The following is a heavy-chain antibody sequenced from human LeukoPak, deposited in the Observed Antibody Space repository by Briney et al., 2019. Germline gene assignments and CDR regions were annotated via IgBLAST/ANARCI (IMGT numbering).Heavy chain of an antibody. J-gene: IGHJ6*02. Sequence: GGSLRLSCAASGFTFSTYWMSWVRQAPGKGLEWVANIKQDGSEKYYVDSVKGRFTISRDNAKNSLYLQMNSLRAEDTAVYYCPRERWGPIAGFGDYPYNYGMDVWGQGTTVTVSS. CDR1: GFTFSTYW. V-gene: IGHV3-7*01. CDR2: IKQDGSEK. D-gene: IGHD3-10*01. CDR3: PRERWGPIAGFGDYPYNYGMDV.